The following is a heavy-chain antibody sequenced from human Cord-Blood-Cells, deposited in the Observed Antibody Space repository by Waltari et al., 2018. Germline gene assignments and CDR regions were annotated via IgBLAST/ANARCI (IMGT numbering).Heavy chain of an antibody. Sequence: QVQLQESGPGLVKPSETLSLTCTVSGGSISRYYWSWIRQPPGKGLEWIGYIYYSGSTNYNPSLKSRVTISVDTSKNQFSLKLSSVTAADTAVYYCARGALDNWNYNWYFDLWGRGTLVTVSS. CDR3: ARGALDNWNYNWYFDL. D-gene: IGHD1-7*01. CDR2: IYYSGST. V-gene: IGHV4-59*01. CDR1: GGSISRYY. J-gene: IGHJ2*01.